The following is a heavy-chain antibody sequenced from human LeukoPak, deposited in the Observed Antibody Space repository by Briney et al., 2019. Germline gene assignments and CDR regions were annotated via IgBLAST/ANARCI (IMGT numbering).Heavy chain of an antibody. CDR1: GFTFDDYA. J-gene: IGHJ4*02. CDR3: AKGGGSSWYADFDY. D-gene: IGHD6-13*01. V-gene: IGHV3-9*01. CDR2: ISWNSGSI. Sequence: GGSLRLSCAASGFTFDDYAMHWVRQAPGKGPEWVSGISWNSGSIGYADSVKGRFTISRDNAKNSLYLQMNSLRAEDTALYYCAKGGGSSWYADFDYWGQGTLVTVSS.